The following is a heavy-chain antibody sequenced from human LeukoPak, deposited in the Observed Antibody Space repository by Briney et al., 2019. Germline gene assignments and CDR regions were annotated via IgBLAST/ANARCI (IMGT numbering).Heavy chain of an antibody. CDR2: IWYDGSNK. J-gene: IGHJ4*02. D-gene: IGHD4-17*01. CDR1: GFTFSSYG. Sequence: GGSLRLSGAASGFTFSSYGMHWVRQAPGKGLEWVAVIWYDGSNKYYADSVKGRFTISRDNSKNTLYLQMNSLRAEDTAVYYCARDTDYGDTYYFDYWGQGTLVTVSS. CDR3: ARDTDYGDTYYFDY. V-gene: IGHV3-33*08.